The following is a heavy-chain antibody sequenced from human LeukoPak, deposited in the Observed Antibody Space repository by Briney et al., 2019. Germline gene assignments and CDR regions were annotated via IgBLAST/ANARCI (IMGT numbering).Heavy chain of an antibody. CDR2: IYHSGST. CDR1: GYPISSNYY. Sequence: SETQSLTCSVGGYPISSNYYWAWVRQPPGKGLEWIGFIYHSGSTSYNPSLKSRVTISVDTSKNQFSLNLSSVTAADTAVYYCASGSYYKAHGYWGQGTLVTVSS. J-gene: IGHJ4*02. D-gene: IGHD3-10*01. CDR3: ASGSYYKAHGY. V-gene: IGHV4-38-2*02.